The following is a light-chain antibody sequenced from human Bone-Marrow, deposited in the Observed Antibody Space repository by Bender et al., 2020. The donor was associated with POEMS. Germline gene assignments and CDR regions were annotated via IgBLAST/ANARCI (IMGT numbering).Light chain of an antibody. J-gene: IGLJ3*02. CDR2: GNT. CDR1: SSNIGTDYD. V-gene: IGLV1-40*01. Sequence: QSGLTQPPSVSGAPGQRVTISCTGGSSNIGTDYDVHWYQQLPGTAPKLLIYGNTNRPSGVPDRFSGSKSGNTASLTISGLQAEDEADYYCCSYAGSNTWVLGGGTKLTVL. CDR3: CSYAGSNTWV.